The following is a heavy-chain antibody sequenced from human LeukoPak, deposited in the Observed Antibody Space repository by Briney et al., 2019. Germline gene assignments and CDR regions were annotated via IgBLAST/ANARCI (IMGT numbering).Heavy chain of an antibody. CDR3: ARVDRYHYYLDV. Sequence: SVKVSCKASGGTFSSYSINWVRQAPGQGLEWMGGIMPLFNTANYAQQFQGRVTITTDESTSTAYMELSSLRFEDTAMYYCARVDRYHYYLDVWGKGTTVTVSS. CDR2: IMPLFNTA. V-gene: IGHV1-69*05. J-gene: IGHJ6*03. CDR1: GGTFSSYS.